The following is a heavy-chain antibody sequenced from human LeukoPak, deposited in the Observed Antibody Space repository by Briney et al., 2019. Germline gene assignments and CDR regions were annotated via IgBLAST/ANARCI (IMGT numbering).Heavy chain of an antibody. V-gene: IGHV1-69*16. D-gene: IGHD3-22*01. J-gene: IGHJ4*02. CDR1: GGTFSSYT. Sequence: ASVKVSCKASGGTFSSYTISWVRQAPGQGLEWMGRIIPILGIANYAQKFQGRVTITTDESTSTAYMELSSLRSEDTAVYYCARVLYYYDSSGYYFDYWGQGTLVTVSS. CDR3: ARVLYYYDSSGYYFDY. CDR2: IIPILGIA.